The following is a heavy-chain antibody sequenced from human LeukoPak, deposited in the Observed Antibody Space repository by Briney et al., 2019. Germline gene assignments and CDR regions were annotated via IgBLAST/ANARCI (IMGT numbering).Heavy chain of an antibody. CDR2: IYTSGST. Sequence: KPSETLSLTCTVSGGSISSYYWSWIRQPPRKGLEWIGYIYTSGSTNYNPSLKSRVTISVDTSKNQFSLKLSSVTAADTAVYYCARLVDYYDSSGYYYFDYWGQGTLVTVSS. CDR3: ARLVDYYDSSGYYYFDY. D-gene: IGHD3-22*01. V-gene: IGHV4-4*09. CDR1: GGSISSYY. J-gene: IGHJ4*02.